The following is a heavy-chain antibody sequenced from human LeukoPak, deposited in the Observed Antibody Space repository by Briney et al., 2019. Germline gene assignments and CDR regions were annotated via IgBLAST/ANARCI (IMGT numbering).Heavy chain of an antibody. J-gene: IGHJ6*02. CDR3: ARDRDLSYDFWSGYYRPPLSGGMDV. D-gene: IGHD3-3*01. V-gene: IGHV1-2*02. Sequence: ASVKVSCKASGYTFTGYYMHWVRQAPGQGLEWMEWINPNSGGTNYAQKFQGRVTMTRDTSISTAYMELSRLRSDDTAVYYCARDRDLSYDFWSGYYRPPLSGGMDVWGQGTTVTVSS. CDR1: GYTFTGYY. CDR2: INPNSGGT.